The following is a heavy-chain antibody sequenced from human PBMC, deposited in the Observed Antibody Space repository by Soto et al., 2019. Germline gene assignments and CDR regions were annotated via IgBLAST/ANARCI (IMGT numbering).Heavy chain of an antibody. CDR2: INHSGST. Sequence: LTCAVYGGSFSGYYWSWIRQPPGKGLEWIGEINHSGSTNYNPSLKSRVTISVDTSKNQFSLKLSSVTAADTAVYYCARVQQLAKRPYYFDYWGQGTLVTVSS. D-gene: IGHD6-13*01. J-gene: IGHJ4*02. CDR3: ARVQQLAKRPYYFDY. V-gene: IGHV4-34*01. CDR1: GGSFSGYY.